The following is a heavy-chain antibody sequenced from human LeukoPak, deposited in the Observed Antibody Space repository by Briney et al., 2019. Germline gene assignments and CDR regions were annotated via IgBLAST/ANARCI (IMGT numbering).Heavy chain of an antibody. Sequence: PSETLSLTCTVSGGSISSHYWSWIRQPPGKGLEWIGYIYYTGSTNYNPSLKSRVTISLDTSKKQFSLKLSSVTAADTAVYYCARDGDGPYYYGLDVWGQGTTVIVSS. CDR1: GGSISSHY. CDR2: IYYTGST. D-gene: IGHD7-27*01. CDR3: ARDGDGPYYYGLDV. V-gene: IGHV4-59*11. J-gene: IGHJ6*02.